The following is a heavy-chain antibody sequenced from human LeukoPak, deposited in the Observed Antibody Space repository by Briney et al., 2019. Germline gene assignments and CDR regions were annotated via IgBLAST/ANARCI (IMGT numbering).Heavy chain of an antibody. J-gene: IGHJ3*02. D-gene: IGHD3-22*01. CDR2: IYHTGST. Sequence: GSLGLSCAASGFTFSRNSMNWVRQTPGKGLEWIGSIYHTGSTYYNPSLKSRITISMDTSKNQFSLKLTSVTAADTAVFYCAIHFDRAFHIWGQGTMVSVSS. V-gene: IGHV4-38-2*01. CDR1: GFTFSRNSM. CDR3: AIHFDRAFHI.